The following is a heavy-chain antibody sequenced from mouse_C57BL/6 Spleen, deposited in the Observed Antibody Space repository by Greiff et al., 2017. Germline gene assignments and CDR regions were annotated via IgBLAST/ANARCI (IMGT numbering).Heavy chain of an antibody. D-gene: IGHD1-1*01. CDR2: ISSGSSTI. Sequence: EVKLVESGGGLVKPGGSLKLSCAASGFTFSDYGMHWVRQAPEKGLEWVAYISSGSSTIYYADTVKGRFTISRDNAKNTLFLQMTSLRSEDTAMYYCNYGSSYGGFAYWGQGTLVTVSA. J-gene: IGHJ3*01. CDR3: NYGSSYGGFAY. V-gene: IGHV5-17*01. CDR1: GFTFSDYG.